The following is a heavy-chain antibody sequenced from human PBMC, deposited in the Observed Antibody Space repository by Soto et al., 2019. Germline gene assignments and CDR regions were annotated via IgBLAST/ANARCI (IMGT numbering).Heavy chain of an antibody. J-gene: IGHJ4*02. D-gene: IGHD3-22*01. CDR2: ISYDGSNK. V-gene: IGHV3-30*18. Sequence: GGSLRLSCAASGFTFSSYGMHWVRQAPGKGLEWVAVISYDGSNKYYADSVKGRFTISRDNSKNTLYLQMNSLRAEDTAVYYCAKGAERINMIVVVPPGTYWGQGTMVTVYS. CDR1: GFTFSSYG. CDR3: AKGAERINMIVVVPPGTY.